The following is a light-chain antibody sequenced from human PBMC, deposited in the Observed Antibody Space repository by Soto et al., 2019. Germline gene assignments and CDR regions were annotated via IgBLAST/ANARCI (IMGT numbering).Light chain of an antibody. V-gene: IGKV3-11*01. J-gene: IGKJ5*01. CDR3: QQRKHWPPIT. Sequence: ETVMAQSTGTLSVSLGERATLSCRASQSVSIHLAWYQQKPGQAPRLLIYDTSNRATGVPVRFSGSRSGTVFTLTIGSLEPEDSAVYYCQQRKHWPPITFGRGTRLEIK. CDR2: DTS. CDR1: QSVSIH.